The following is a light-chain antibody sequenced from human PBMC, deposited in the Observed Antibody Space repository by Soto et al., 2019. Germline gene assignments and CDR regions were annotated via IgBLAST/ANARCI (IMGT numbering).Light chain of an antibody. Sequence: EIVMTQSPGTLSVSPGERATLSCRASQSVSSNLAWYQQKPGQAPRLLIYGASTRATGIPARFSRSGSGTEFTLTLSSLQSEDFAVYYSQQYNNSPAWTFGQGNKVETK. J-gene: IGKJ1*01. V-gene: IGKV3-15*01. CDR3: QQYNNSPAWT. CDR1: QSVSSN. CDR2: GAS.